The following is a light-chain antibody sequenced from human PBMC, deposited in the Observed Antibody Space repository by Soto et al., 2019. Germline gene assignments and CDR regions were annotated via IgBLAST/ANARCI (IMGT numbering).Light chain of an antibody. CDR2: DND. V-gene: IGLV1-51*01. CDR3: GTWDSSLSTGV. J-gene: IGLJ2*01. CDR1: SSTIGNNY. Sequence: QSVLTQPPSVSAAPGQKVTISCSGISSTIGNNYVSWYQQVPGTAPRLLIYDNDKRPSGIPDRFSGSKSATSATLGITGLQTGDEADYYCGTWDSSLSTGVFGGGTKLTVL.